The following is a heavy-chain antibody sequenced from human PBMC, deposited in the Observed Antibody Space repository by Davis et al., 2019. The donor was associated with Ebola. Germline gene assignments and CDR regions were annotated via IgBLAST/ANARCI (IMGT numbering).Heavy chain of an antibody. J-gene: IGHJ4*02. Sequence: SETLSLTCAVYGGSFSGYYWSWIRQPPGKGLEWIGEINHSGSTNYNPSLKSRVTISVDTSKNQFSLKLSSVTAADTAMYYCARGLGEYSRSFDYWGQGNLVTVSS. CDR1: GGSFSGYY. CDR2: INHSGST. CDR3: ARGLGEYSRSFDY. D-gene: IGHD6-6*01. V-gene: IGHV4-34*01.